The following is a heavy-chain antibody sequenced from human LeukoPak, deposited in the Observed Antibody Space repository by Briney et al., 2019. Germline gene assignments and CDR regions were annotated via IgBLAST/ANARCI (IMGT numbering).Heavy chain of an antibody. CDR3: ARGPTYDYVWGSYRASSYFDY. J-gene: IGHJ4*02. CDR1: GGTFSSYA. Sequence: SVKVSCKASGGTFSSYAISWVRQAPGQGLEWMGGIIPIFGTANYAQKFQGRVTITADKSTSTAYMELSSLRSEDTAVYYCARGPTYDYVWGSYRASSYFDYWGQGTLVTVSS. D-gene: IGHD3-16*02. CDR2: IIPIFGTA. V-gene: IGHV1-69*06.